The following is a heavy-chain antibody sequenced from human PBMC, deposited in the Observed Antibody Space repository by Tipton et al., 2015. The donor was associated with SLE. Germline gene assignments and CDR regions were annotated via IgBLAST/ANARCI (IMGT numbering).Heavy chain of an antibody. V-gene: IGHV4-59*01. CDR3: AREGGLDWYFDL. Sequence: TLSLTCTVSGGSISSYYWSWIRQPPGKGLEWIGYIYYSGSTNYNPSLKSRVTISVDTSKNQFSLKLSSVTAADTAVCYCAREGGLDWYFDLWGRGTLVTVSS. CDR2: IYYSGST. D-gene: IGHD3-16*01. CDR1: GGSISSYY. J-gene: IGHJ2*01.